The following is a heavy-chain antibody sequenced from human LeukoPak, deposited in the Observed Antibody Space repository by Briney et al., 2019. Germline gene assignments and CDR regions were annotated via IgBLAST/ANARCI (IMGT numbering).Heavy chain of an antibody. J-gene: IGHJ4*02. Sequence: GGSLRLSCAASGFTFSGYAMSWVRLAPGEGLEWVSAITAGGDSTYYAESVKGRFTISRDNLKNMVFLQMSTLRAEDTAIYYRAKSHASIWNVYDYWGQGTLVTVSS. CDR1: GFTFSGYA. CDR3: AKSHASIWNVYDY. CDR2: ITAGGDST. D-gene: IGHD6-13*01. V-gene: IGHV3-23*01.